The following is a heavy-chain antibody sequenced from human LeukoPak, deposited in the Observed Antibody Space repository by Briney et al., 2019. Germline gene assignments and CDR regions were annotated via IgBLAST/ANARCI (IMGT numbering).Heavy chain of an antibody. CDR1: GYTFTGYY. CDR2: INPNSGGT. CDR3: AGNYYGSGSYNH. J-gene: IGHJ5*02. V-gene: IGHV1-2*02. Sequence: ASVKVSCKASGYTFTGYYMHWVRQAPGHGLEWMGWINPNSGGTNYAQKFQGRVTMTRDTSISTAYMELSRLRSDDTAVYYCAGNYYGSGSYNHWGQGTLVTVSS. D-gene: IGHD3-10*01.